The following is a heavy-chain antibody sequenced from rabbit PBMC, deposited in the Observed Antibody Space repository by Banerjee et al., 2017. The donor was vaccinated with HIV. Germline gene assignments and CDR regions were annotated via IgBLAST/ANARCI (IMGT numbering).Heavy chain of an antibody. V-gene: IGHV1S45*01. CDR1: GFSFSSYYY. CDR3: AREYLLYSMDL. J-gene: IGHJ4*01. Sequence: QEQLVESGGGLVQPEGSLTLTCTASGFSFSSYYYMCWVRQAPGKGLEWIACIVADSSGSTYYASWAKGRFTISKTSSTTVTLQMTSLTAADTATYFCAREYLLYSMDLWGPGTLVTVS. CDR2: IVADSSGST. D-gene: IGHD1-1*01.